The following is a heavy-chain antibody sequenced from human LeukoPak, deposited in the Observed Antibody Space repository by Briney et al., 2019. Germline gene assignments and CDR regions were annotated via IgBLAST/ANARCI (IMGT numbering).Heavy chain of an antibody. CDR1: GGTFSSYA. D-gene: IGHD4-23*01. V-gene: IGHV1-69*13. CDR3: AGVTTVISHNHYYGMDV. J-gene: IGHJ6*02. CDR2: IIPIFGTA. Sequence: SVNVSCKASGGTFSSYAISWVRQAPGQGLEWMGGIIPIFGTANYAQKFQGRVTITADESTRTAYMELSSLRSEDTAVYYCAGVTTVISHNHYYGMDVWGQGTTVTVSS.